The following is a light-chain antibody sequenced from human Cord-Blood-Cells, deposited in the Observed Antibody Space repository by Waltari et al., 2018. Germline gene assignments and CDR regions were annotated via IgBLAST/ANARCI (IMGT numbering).Light chain of an antibody. CDR3: CSYAGSSAYV. Sequence: QSALTQPAPVSGSPGQSITISCPGTSSDVGSYNLVPWYQQHPGKAPKLMIYEVSKRPSGVSNRFSCSKSGNTASLTISGLQAEDEADYYCCSYAGSSAYVFGTGTKVTVL. V-gene: IGLV2-23*02. CDR1: SSDVGSYNL. CDR2: EVS. J-gene: IGLJ1*01.